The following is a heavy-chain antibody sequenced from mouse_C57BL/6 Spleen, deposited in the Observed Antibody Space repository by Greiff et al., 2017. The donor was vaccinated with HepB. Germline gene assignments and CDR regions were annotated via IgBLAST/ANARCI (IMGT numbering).Heavy chain of an antibody. V-gene: IGHV1-15*01. CDR1: GYTFTDYE. Sequence: QVQLQQSGAELVRPGASVTLSCKASGYTFTDYEMHWVKQTPVHGLEWIGAIDPETGGTAYNQKFKGKAILTADKSSSTAYMELRSLTSGDSAVYYCTRITTVVATDYWGQGTTLTVSS. J-gene: IGHJ2*01. CDR2: IDPETGGT. CDR3: TRITTVVATDY. D-gene: IGHD1-1*01.